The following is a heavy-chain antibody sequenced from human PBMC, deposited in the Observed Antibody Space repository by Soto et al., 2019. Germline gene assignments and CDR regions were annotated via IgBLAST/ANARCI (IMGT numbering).Heavy chain of an antibody. Sequence: PGKGLEWVSATSGSGGSTYYADSVKGRFTISRDNSKNTLYLQMNSLRAEDTAVYYCAKEFWSGLRYFDYWGQGTLVTVSS. V-gene: IGHV3-23*01. CDR3: AKEFWSGLRYFDY. J-gene: IGHJ4*02. CDR2: TSGSGGST. D-gene: IGHD3-3*01.